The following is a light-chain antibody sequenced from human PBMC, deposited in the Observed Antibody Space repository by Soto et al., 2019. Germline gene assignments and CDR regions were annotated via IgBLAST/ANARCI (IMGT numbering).Light chain of an antibody. Sequence: EIVLTQSPATLSLSPGERATLSCRASQSVSSYLAWYQQKPGQAPRLLIYDASNRTTGIPARFSGSGSGTDFTLTISSREPGDFSVYYCRQRSNWPPCFGGGTKVEIK. V-gene: IGKV3-11*01. CDR2: DAS. CDR3: RQRSNWPPC. CDR1: QSVSSY. J-gene: IGKJ4*01.